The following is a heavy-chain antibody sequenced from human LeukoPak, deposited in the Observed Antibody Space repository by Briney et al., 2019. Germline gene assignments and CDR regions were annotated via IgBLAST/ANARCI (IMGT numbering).Heavy chain of an antibody. CDR3: AALGYDSSGYYYELDY. V-gene: IGHV1-46*01. CDR1: GYTFTSYY. J-gene: IGHJ4*02. D-gene: IGHD3-22*01. CDR2: INPSGGST. Sequence: ASVKVSCKASGYTFTSYYMHWVRQAPGQGLEWMGIINPSGGSTSYAQKFQGRVTMTRDTSTSTVYMELSSLRSEDTAVYYCAALGYDSSGYYYELDYWGQGTLVTVSS.